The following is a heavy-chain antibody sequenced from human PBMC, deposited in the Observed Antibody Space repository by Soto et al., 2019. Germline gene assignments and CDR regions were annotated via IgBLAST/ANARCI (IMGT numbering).Heavy chain of an antibody. CDR3: ARDLDYYDSSGYYLSDP. J-gene: IGHJ5*02. Sequence: SETLSLTCTVSGGSISSYYWSWIRQPAGEGLEWIGRIYTSGSTNYNPSLKSRVTMSVDTSKNQFSLKLSSVTAADTAVYYCARDLDYYDSSGYYLSDPWGQGTLVTVSS. CDR1: GGSISSYY. CDR2: IYTSGST. V-gene: IGHV4-4*07. D-gene: IGHD3-22*01.